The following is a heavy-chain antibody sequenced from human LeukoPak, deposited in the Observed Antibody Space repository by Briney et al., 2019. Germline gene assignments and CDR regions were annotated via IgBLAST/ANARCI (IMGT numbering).Heavy chain of an antibody. CDR2: INHSGST. CDR3: ARHGASIAAPYFLKKDYYMDV. Sequence: SETLSLTCAVYGGSFSGYYWSWIRQPPGKGLEWIGEINHSGSTNYNPSLKSRVTISVDTSKNQFSLELSSVTAADTAVYYCARHGASIAAPYFLKKDYYMDVWGKGTTVTVSS. J-gene: IGHJ6*03. D-gene: IGHD6-13*01. V-gene: IGHV4-34*01. CDR1: GGSFSGYY.